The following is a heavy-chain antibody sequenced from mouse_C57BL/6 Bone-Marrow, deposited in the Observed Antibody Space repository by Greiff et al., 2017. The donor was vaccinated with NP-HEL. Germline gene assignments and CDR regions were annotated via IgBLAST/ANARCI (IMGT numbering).Heavy chain of an antibody. Sequence: EVQVVESGGGLVKPGGSLKLSCAASGFTFSSYAMSWVRQTPEKRLEWVATISDGGSYTYYPDNVKGRFTISRDNAKNNLYLQMSHLKSEDTAMYYCARDGLTTAPEYFDYWGQGTTLTVSS. CDR3: ARDGLTTAPEYFDY. V-gene: IGHV5-4*01. CDR1: GFTFSSYA. D-gene: IGHD1-2*01. CDR2: ISDGGSYT. J-gene: IGHJ2*01.